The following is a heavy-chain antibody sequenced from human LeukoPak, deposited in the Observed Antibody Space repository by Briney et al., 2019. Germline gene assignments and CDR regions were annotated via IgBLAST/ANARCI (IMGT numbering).Heavy chain of an antibody. J-gene: IGHJ4*02. Sequence: SQTLSLTCTVPGGSNSSGDYYWSWIRQPPGKGLEWIGYIYYSGSTYYNPSLKSRVTISVDTSKNQFSLKLSSVTAADTAVYYCARSSGESGFFDYWGQGTLVTVSS. CDR2: IYYSGST. CDR3: ARSSGESGFFDY. D-gene: IGHD6-19*01. V-gene: IGHV4-30-4*01. CDR1: GGSNSSGDYY.